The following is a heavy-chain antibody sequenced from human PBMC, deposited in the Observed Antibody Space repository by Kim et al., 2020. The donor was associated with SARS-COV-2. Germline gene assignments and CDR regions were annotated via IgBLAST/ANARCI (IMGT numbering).Heavy chain of an antibody. CDR1: GFTFRNYS. J-gene: IGHJ6*02. CDR3: ATYLAQGLASRYFYGMDV. V-gene: IGHV3-30*04. CDR2: ISYDGSNK. Sequence: GGSLRLSCAASGFTFRNYSLHWVRQAPGKGLEWVAVISYDGSNKYYADFVKGRFTISRDNSKDTLYLHMNILRIDDTALYYCATYLAQGLASRYFYGMDVWGRGTTVTVSS. D-gene: IGHD6-19*01.